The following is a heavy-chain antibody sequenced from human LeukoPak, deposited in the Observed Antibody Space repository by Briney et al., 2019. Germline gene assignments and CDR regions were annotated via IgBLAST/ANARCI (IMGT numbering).Heavy chain of an antibody. J-gene: IGHJ4*02. CDR1: GFTFSSYG. V-gene: IGHV3-33*06. Sequence: GGSLRLSCAASGFTFSSYGMHWVRQAPGKGLEWVAVIWYDGSNKYYADSVKGRFTISRDNSKNTLYLQMNSLRAEDTAVYYCAKDAVPAAIVSPGYWGQGTLVTVSS. D-gene: IGHD2-2*01. CDR3: AKDAVPAAIVSPGY. CDR2: IWYDGSNK.